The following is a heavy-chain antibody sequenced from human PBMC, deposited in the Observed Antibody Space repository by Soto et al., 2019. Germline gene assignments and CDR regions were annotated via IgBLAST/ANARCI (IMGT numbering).Heavy chain of an antibody. CDR3: VGSKYSFDY. D-gene: IGHD1-26*01. V-gene: IGHV3-30*03. Sequence: QVQLVESGGGVVQPGRSLRLSCAASGFPFTSYGMHWVREGPDKGLEWVAIISYDGSDKYYADSVKGRFTISRDNSKNTLYLQMNSLRPEDTALYYCVGSKYSFDYRGQGTLVIVSS. CDR2: ISYDGSDK. CDR1: GFPFTSYG. J-gene: IGHJ4*02.